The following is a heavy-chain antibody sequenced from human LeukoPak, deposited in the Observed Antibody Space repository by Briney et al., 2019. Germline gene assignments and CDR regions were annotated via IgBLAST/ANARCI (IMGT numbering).Heavy chain of an antibody. CDR2: ISVRGDNT. Sequence: GGSLRLSCAASGFSFSSHAMSWVRQAPGMGLEWVSGISVRGDNTYFADSVKGRLTISRDNSKSTLYLQINSLRADDTAVYYCTSAGNWGQGTLVTVSS. CDR1: GFSFSSHA. V-gene: IGHV3-23*01. J-gene: IGHJ4*02. CDR3: TSAGN.